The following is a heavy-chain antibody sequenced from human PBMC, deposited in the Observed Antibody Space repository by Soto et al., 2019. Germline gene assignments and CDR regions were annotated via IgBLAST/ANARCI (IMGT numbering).Heavy chain of an antibody. CDR1: GFTFSNYR. J-gene: IGHJ6*03. V-gene: IGHV3-48*01. CDR3: ARVRDYEILTGYTYYMDV. CDR2: ISTSSTTL. D-gene: IGHD3-9*01. Sequence: GGSLRLSCAASGFTFSNYRMNWVRLAPGKGLEWVSAISTSSTTLYYADSVRGRFTISRDDAENSLYLQMNSLRAEDTAVYYCARVRDYEILTGYTYYMDVWGKGTTVTVSS.